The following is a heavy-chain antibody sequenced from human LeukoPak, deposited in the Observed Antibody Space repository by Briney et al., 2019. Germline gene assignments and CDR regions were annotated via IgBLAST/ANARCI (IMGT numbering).Heavy chain of an antibody. Sequence: ASVKVSCKASGYTFTSYGISWVRQAPGQGLEWMGWISAYNGSTNYAQKLQGRVTMTTDTSTSTAYMELRSLRSDDTAVYYCARIQDYGDYVPSSEFDYWGQGTQVTVSS. D-gene: IGHD4-17*01. CDR3: ARIQDYGDYVPSSEFDY. CDR1: GYTFTSYG. CDR2: ISAYNGST. J-gene: IGHJ4*02. V-gene: IGHV1-18*01.